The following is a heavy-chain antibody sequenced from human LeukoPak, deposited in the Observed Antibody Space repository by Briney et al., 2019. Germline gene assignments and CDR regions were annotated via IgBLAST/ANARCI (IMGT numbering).Heavy chain of an antibody. CDR2: ISGSGVTT. J-gene: IGHJ4*02. Sequence: GGSLRLSCAASGFTVSSNYMSWVRQAPGKGLEWVSSISGSGVTTYYADSVKGRFTISRDNSKNTLYLQMNSLRAEDTAVYYCAQDRDSSGYHYNFDNWGQGTLVTVSS. D-gene: IGHD3-22*01. CDR1: GFTVSSNY. V-gene: IGHV3-23*01. CDR3: AQDRDSSGYHYNFDN.